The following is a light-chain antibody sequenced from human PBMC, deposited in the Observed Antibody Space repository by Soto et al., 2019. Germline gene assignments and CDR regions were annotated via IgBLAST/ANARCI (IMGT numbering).Light chain of an antibody. J-gene: IGKJ3*01. V-gene: IGKV3-11*01. CDR1: QSINTY. Sequence: EIVLPQSPATLSLSPGERVTLSCRASQSINTYLAWYQQKPTPPPRLLIYGASRRATGVPARFSGSGSGTDFTLTISSLEPEDFAFYYCQQRSNWPQVTVGPGTKVDL. CDR2: GAS. CDR3: QQRSNWPQVT.